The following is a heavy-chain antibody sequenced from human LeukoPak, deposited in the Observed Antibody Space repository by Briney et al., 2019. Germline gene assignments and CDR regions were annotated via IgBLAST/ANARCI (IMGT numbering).Heavy chain of an antibody. Sequence: GGSLRLSCAASGFTFSSYSMNWVRQAPGKGLEWVSSISSSSSYIYYADSVKGRFTISRDNAKNSLYLQMNSLRAEDTAVYYCARDRIQWLLNAAFDIWGQGTMVTVSS. V-gene: IGHV3-21*01. CDR2: ISSSSSYI. D-gene: IGHD2-15*01. CDR1: GFTFSSYS. J-gene: IGHJ3*02. CDR3: ARDRIQWLLNAAFDI.